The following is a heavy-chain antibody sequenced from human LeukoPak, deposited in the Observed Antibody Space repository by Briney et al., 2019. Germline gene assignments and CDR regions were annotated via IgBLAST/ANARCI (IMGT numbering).Heavy chain of an antibody. Sequence: GGSLRLSCAASGFTFSSYEMNWVRQAPGKGLEWVSYISSSGSSIYYADSVKGRFTISRDNAKNSLYLQMNSLRAEDTAVYYCARDYGGSSPFDYWGQGTLVTVSS. CDR2: ISSSGSSI. CDR1: GFTFSSYE. D-gene: IGHD4-23*01. CDR3: ARDYGGSSPFDY. V-gene: IGHV3-48*03. J-gene: IGHJ4*02.